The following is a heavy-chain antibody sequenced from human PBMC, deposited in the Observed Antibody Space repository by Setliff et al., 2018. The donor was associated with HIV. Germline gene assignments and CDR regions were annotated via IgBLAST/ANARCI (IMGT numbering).Heavy chain of an antibody. CDR2: ISTSNGNT. J-gene: IGHJ4*02. Sequence: ASVKVSCKASGYTFRSYDIIWVRQAPGQGPEWMGWISTSNGNTHYVESLQGRVTMTTDTSTSTVYMEMTSLRSDDTAVYYCARVSRSVRVVVRYSDYWSQGTLVTVSS. V-gene: IGHV1-18*01. CDR1: GYTFRSYD. CDR3: ARVSRSVRVVVRYSDY. D-gene: IGHD3-22*01.